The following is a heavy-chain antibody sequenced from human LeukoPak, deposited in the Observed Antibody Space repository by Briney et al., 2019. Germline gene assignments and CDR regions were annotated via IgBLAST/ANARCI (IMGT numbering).Heavy chain of an antibody. D-gene: IGHD1-26*01. J-gene: IGHJ4*02. V-gene: IGHV3-23*01. CDR2: ISGSGGST. CDR3: AKNSGSYYVSPIDY. CDR1: GFTFSSYA. Sequence: GGSLRLSCAASGFTFSSYAMHWVRQAPGKGLEWVSAISGSGGSTYYADSVKGRFTISRDNSKNTLYLQMNSLRAEDTAVYYCAKNSGSYYVSPIDYWGQGTLVTVSS.